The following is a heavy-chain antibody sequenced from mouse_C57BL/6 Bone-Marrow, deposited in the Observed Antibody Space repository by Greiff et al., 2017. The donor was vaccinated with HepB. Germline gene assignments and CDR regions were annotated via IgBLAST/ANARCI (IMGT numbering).Heavy chain of an antibody. V-gene: IGHV1-69*01. J-gene: IGHJ3*01. Sequence: QVQLQQPGAELVMPGASVKLSCKASGYTFTSYWMHWVKQRPGQGLEWIGEIDPSDSYTNYNQKFKGKSTLTVDKSSSTAYMQLSSLTSEDSAVYDCARRGFYYYDEDWFAYWGQGTLVTVSA. CDR2: IDPSDSYT. CDR1: GYTFTSYW. D-gene: IGHD2-4*01. CDR3: ARRGFYYYDEDWFAY.